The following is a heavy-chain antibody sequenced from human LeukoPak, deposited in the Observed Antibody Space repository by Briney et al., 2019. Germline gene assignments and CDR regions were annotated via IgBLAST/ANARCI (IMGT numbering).Heavy chain of an antibody. CDR1: GYTFTGYY. Sequence: GASVKVSCKASGYTFTGYYMHWVRQAPGQGLEWMGRINPNSGGTNYAQKFQGRVTMTRDTSISTAYMELSRLRSDDTAVYYCASSYNWNYDKNQDNWFDPWGQGTLVTVSS. CDR2: INPNSGGT. V-gene: IGHV1-2*06. D-gene: IGHD1-7*01. J-gene: IGHJ5*02. CDR3: ASSYNWNYDKNQDNWFDP.